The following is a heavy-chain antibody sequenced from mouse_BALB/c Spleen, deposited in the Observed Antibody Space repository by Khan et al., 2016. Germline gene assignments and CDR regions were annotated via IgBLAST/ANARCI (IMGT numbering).Heavy chain of an antibody. V-gene: IGHV9-3-1*01. CDR3: ANGNYVDY. Sequence: QFQLVQSGPELKKPGETVKISCKASGYTFTNYGMNWVKQAPGKGLKWMGWINTYTGEPTYADDFKGRFAFSLETSASTAYLQINNLKNEDTATYFCANGNYVDYWGQGTTLTVSS. CDR2: INTYTGEP. CDR1: GYTFTNYG. D-gene: IGHD2-1*01. J-gene: IGHJ2*01.